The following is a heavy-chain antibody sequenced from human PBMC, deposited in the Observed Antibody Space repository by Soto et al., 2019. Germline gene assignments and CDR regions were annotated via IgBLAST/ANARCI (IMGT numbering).Heavy chain of an antibody. J-gene: IGHJ4*02. Sequence: QVQLVESGGGVVQPGRSLRLSCAASGFTFSSYAMHWVRQAPGKGLEWVAVISYDGSNKYYADSVKGRFTISRDNSKNTLYLQMNSLRAEDTAVYYCARGPLITMVRGVTSALFYYWGQGTLVTVSS. CDR1: GFTFSSYA. CDR2: ISYDGSNK. D-gene: IGHD3-10*01. CDR3: ARGPLITMVRGVTSALFYY. V-gene: IGHV3-30-3*01.